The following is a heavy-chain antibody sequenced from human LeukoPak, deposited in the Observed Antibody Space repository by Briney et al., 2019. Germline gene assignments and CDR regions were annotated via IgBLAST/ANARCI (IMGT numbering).Heavy chain of an antibody. D-gene: IGHD3-9*01. V-gene: IGHV4-61*01. CDR1: GGSIRSSSHY. CDR3: ARDCCDWAHYFDY. Sequence: PETLSLTCTVSGGSIRSSSHYWGWIRQFPGKGLEWIGYIYYSGSTNYNPSLKSRVTISVDTSKNQFSLKLSSVTAADTAVYYCARDCCDWAHYFDYWGQGTLVTVSS. J-gene: IGHJ4*02. CDR2: IYYSGST.